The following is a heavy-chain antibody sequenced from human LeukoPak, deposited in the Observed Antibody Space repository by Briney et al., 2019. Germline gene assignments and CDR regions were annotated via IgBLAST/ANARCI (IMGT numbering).Heavy chain of an antibody. V-gene: IGHV4-38-2*02. Sequence: PSETLSLTCTVSGYSISSGYYWGWIRQPPGKGLEWIGSIYHSGSTYYNPSLKSRVTISVDTSKNQFSLKLSSVTAADTAVYYCASNPTVQTRGGLDYWGQGTLVTVSS. CDR3: ASNPTVQTRGGLDY. CDR1: GYSISSGYY. D-gene: IGHD3-10*01. CDR2: IYHSGST. J-gene: IGHJ4*02.